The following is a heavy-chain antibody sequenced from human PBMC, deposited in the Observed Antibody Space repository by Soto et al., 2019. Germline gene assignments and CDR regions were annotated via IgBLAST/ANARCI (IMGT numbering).Heavy chain of an antibody. CDR2: IWYDGSNK. Sequence: QVQLVESGGGVVQPGRSLRLSCAASGFTFSTYGMHWVRQAPGKGLEWVAVIWYDGSNKYYADSVKGRFTISRDNSKNTLYLQMKRLRAEDTAVYYCAREVGPFGYWGQGTLVTVCS. V-gene: IGHV3-33*01. CDR3: AREVGPFGY. CDR1: GFTFSTYG. D-gene: IGHD1-26*01. J-gene: IGHJ4*02.